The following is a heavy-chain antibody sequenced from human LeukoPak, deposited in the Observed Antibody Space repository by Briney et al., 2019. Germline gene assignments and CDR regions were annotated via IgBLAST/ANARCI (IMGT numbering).Heavy chain of an antibody. D-gene: IGHD3-10*01. CDR1: GDTLTSYG. CDR3: ARDTGGESGSYYTATWFDP. Sequence: ASVKASCKASGDTLTSYGISWVRQAPGQGLEWMGWISAYNGNTNYAQKFQGRVTMTTDTSTSTAYMELRSLRSDDTAVYYCARDTGGESGSYYTATWFDPWGQGTLVTVSS. CDR2: ISAYNGNT. J-gene: IGHJ5*02. V-gene: IGHV1-18*01.